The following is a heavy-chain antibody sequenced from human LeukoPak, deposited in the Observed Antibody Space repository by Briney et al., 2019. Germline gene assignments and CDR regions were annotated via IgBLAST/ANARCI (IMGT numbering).Heavy chain of an antibody. D-gene: IGHD7-27*01. CDR2: IWYDGSSK. V-gene: IGHV3-33*01. J-gene: IGHJ2*01. CDR3: TRGLGLWYFDL. CDR1: GFAASEFTFSSYG. Sequence: GRSLRLSCAASGFAASEFTFSSYGMHWVRQAPGKGLEWVAVIWYDGSSKYYADSVKGRFTISRDNSKNTLYLQMNSLRAEDTAVYYCTRGLGLWYFDLWGRGTLVTVSS.